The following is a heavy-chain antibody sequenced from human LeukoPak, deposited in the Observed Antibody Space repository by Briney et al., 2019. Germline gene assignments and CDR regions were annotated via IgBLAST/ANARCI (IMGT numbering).Heavy chain of an antibody. J-gene: IGHJ4*02. CDR3: ARDVLTSGWYEFDY. CDR1: GFTFSSYE. V-gene: IGHV3-48*03. CDR2: ISSSGSTI. D-gene: IGHD6-19*01. Sequence: GGSLRLSCAASGFTFSSYEMNWVRQAPGKGLEWVSYISSSGSTIYYADSVKGRFTISRDNAKNSLYLQMNSLRVEDTALYYCARDVLTSGWYEFDYWGQGTLVTVSS.